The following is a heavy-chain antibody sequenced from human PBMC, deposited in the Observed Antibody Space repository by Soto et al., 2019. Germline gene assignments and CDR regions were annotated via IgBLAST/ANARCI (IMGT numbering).Heavy chain of an antibody. J-gene: IGHJ6*02. V-gene: IGHV3-23*01. CDR1: GFTFSSYA. Sequence: EVQLLESGGGLVQPGGSLRLSCAASGFTFSSYAMSWVRQAPGKGLEWVSAISGSGGSTYYADSVKGRFTISRDNSKNKLYLQMNSLRAEDKAVYYCAKEVNGPYYYYGMDVWGQGTTVTVSS. D-gene: IGHD2-8*01. CDR2: ISGSGGST. CDR3: AKEVNGPYYYYGMDV.